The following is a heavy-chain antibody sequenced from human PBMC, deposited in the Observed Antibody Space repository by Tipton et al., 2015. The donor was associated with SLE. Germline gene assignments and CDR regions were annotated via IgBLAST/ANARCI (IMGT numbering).Heavy chain of an antibody. D-gene: IGHD3-16*01. V-gene: IGHV1-2*06. CDR1: GYSFTTYG. CDR3: ATESGGGYFDY. Sequence: QLVQSGAEVKKPGASVKVSCKTSGYSFTTYGISWVRQAPGQGLEWMGRITPNSGGTNYAQKFQGRVTMTRDTSISTAYMDLTSLTSDDTAVYYCATESGGGYFDYWGQGTLVTVSS. J-gene: IGHJ4*02. CDR2: ITPNSGGT.